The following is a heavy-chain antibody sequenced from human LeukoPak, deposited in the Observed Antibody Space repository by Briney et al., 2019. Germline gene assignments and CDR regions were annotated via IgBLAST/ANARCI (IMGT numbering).Heavy chain of an antibody. Sequence: PSETLSLTCTVSGYSISSGYYWGWIRPPPGKGLEWIGSIYHSGSTYYNPSLKSRVTISVDTSKNQFSLKLSSVTAADTAVYYCARYEVGLAAFDIWGQGTMVTVSS. CDR1: GYSISSGYY. CDR2: IYHSGST. V-gene: IGHV4-38-2*02. CDR3: ARYEVGLAAFDI. D-gene: IGHD2-2*01. J-gene: IGHJ3*02.